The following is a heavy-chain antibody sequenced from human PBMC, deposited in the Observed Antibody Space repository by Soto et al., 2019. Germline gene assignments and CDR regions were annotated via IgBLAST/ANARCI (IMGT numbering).Heavy chain of an antibody. CDR3: AKAVNHDSPRPDS. CDR1: GFTFSNYA. CDR2: ISDSGDNT. V-gene: IGHV3-23*01. D-gene: IGHD2-21*02. Sequence: EVQLLESGGGLVQPGGCLRLSCAASGFTFSNYAMNWVRQAPGKGLAWVSSISDSGDNTYYADSVKGRFTISRDNSKNTLYLKMNSLTAEDTEVYYCAKAVNHDSPRPDSWGQGTLVTVSS. J-gene: IGHJ4*02.